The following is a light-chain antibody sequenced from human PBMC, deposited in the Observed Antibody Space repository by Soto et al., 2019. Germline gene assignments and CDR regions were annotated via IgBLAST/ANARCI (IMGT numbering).Light chain of an antibody. CDR3: HYGNSPPWT. J-gene: IGKJ1*01. V-gene: IGKV3-20*01. CDR2: GAS. CDR1: QSVSSYS. Sequence: EIVLTQSPGTLSLSPGERATLSCRASQSVSSYSLAWYQQKPGQAPRLLIGGASSRATGIPDRFSGSGSGTDFTLTIHRLEPEDFAVYYCHYGNSPPWTFGQGTKVDIK.